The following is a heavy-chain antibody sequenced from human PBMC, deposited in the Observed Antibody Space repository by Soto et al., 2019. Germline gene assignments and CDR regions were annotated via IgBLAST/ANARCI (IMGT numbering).Heavy chain of an antibody. CDR1: GYTFTCYD. Sequence: ASVKVSCKASGYTFTCYDINWVRQATGQGLEWMGWMNPNSGNTGYAQKFQGRVTMTRNTSISTAYMELSSLRSEDTAVYYCARGRYRYCSGGSCYSFAYWGQGTLVTVSS. J-gene: IGHJ4*02. CDR2: MNPNSGNT. D-gene: IGHD2-15*01. CDR3: ARGRYRYCSGGSCYSFAY. V-gene: IGHV1-8*01.